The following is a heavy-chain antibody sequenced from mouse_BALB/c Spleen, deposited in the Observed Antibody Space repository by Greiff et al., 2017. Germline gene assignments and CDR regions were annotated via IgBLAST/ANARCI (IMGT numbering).Heavy chain of an antibody. Sequence: VQLKESGPGLVKPSQSLSLTCTVTGYSITSDYAWNWIRQFPGNKLEWMGYISYSGSTSYNPSLKSRISITRDTSKNQFFLQLNSVTTEDTATYYCATYYGSAWFAYWGQGTLVTVSA. V-gene: IGHV3-2*02. CDR2: ISYSGST. D-gene: IGHD1-2*01. J-gene: IGHJ3*01. CDR1: GYSITSDYA. CDR3: ATYYGSAWFAY.